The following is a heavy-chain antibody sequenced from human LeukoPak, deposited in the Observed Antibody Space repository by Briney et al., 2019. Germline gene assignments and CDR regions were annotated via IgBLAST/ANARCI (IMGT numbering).Heavy chain of an antibody. Sequence: GGSLRLSCTASGFIFRDHAMSWFRQAPGKGLEGVGFIRTKTYSQTTEYAASVKGRFTISRDDSTSIAYLQMNSLKTEDTAVYYCSRNSGTLTGWPFDIWGQGTMVTVSS. CDR3: SRNSGTLTGWPFDI. CDR2: IRTKTYSQTT. CDR1: GFIFRDHA. V-gene: IGHV3-49*03. J-gene: IGHJ3*02. D-gene: IGHD5-12*01.